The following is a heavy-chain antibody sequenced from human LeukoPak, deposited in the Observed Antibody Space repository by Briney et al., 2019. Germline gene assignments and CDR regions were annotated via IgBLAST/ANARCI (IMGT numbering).Heavy chain of an antibody. V-gene: IGHV3-48*01. CDR3: ARDSYSSSRNDY. CDR1: GFTFSSYS. J-gene: IGHJ4*02. D-gene: IGHD6-13*01. Sequence: HPGGSLRLSCAASGFTFSSYSMNWVRQAPGKGLEWISNISRGSTTIYYADSVKGRFTISRDNAKNSLYLEMNNLRAEDTAVYYCARDSYSSSRNDYWGQGTLVTVSS. CDR2: ISRGSTTI.